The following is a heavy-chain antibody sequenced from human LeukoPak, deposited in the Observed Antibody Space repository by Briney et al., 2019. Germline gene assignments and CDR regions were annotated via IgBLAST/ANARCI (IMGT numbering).Heavy chain of an antibody. CDR2: IYYSGST. J-gene: IGHJ4*02. CDR1: GVSISSGGYS. D-gene: IGHD3-22*01. V-gene: IGHV4-31*03. CDR3: ARLYYYDSSGYWYYFDY. Sequence: PSETLSLTCTVSGVSISSGGYSWSWIRQHPGKGLEWIGYIYYSGSTYYNSSLKSRVTISVDTSKNQFSMKLSPVTAADTAVYYRARLYYYDSSGYWYYFDYWGQGTLVTVSS.